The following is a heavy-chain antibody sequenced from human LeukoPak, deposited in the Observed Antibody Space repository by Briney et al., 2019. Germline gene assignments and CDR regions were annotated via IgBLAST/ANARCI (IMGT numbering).Heavy chain of an antibody. CDR1: GFSFTKYA. CDR3: AGEKLDI. Sequence: GGSLRVSCAASGFSFTKYAMDWVRQDTGKGLEWVAIISKDGSMRYYADSVKGRFTVSRDNSNNAVYLQMNSLISEDTAVYYCAGEKLDIWGEGTMVTVSA. J-gene: IGHJ3*02. D-gene: IGHD5-24*01. V-gene: IGHV3-30*04. CDR2: ISKDGSMR.